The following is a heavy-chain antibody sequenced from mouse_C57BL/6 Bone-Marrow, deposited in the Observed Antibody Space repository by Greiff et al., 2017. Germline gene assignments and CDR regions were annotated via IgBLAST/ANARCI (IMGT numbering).Heavy chain of an antibody. D-gene: IGHD3-1*01. CDR1: GYSITSDY. V-gene: IGHV3-8*01. Sequence: DVKLVESGPGLAKPSQTLSLTCSVTGYSITSDYWNWIRKFPGNKLEYMGYISYSGSTYYNPSLKSRISITRDTSKNQYYLQLNSVTTEDTATSYCARWGSSGPYAMDYWGQGTSVTVSS. CDR2: ISYSGST. J-gene: IGHJ4*01. CDR3: ARWGSSGPYAMDY.